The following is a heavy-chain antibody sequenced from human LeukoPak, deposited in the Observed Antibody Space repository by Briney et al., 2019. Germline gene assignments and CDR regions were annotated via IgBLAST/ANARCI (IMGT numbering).Heavy chain of an antibody. CDR3: ARVTPYYGDYVDYFDY. V-gene: IGHV4-4*07. D-gene: IGHD4-17*01. CDR1: GGSISSYY. Sequence: SETLSLTCTVAGGSISSYYWSWIRQPAGKGLEWIGRIYTSGSTNYNPSLKSRVTMSVDTSKNQFSLKLSCVTAADTAVYYCARVTPYYGDYVDYFDYWGQGTLVTVSS. CDR2: IYTSGST. J-gene: IGHJ4*02.